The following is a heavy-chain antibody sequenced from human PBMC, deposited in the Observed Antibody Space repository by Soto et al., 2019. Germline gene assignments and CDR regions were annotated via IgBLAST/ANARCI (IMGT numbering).Heavy chain of an antibody. Sequence: QVQLVQSGAEVKKPGASVKVSCKASGYSFTSYGMSWVRQAPGQGLEWMGWISTYNGNTNYAQKFQDRVTLTTDTSTTTAFMELTSLRSDDTAVYYCARSTSMSTLTTGWFDPWGQGTLVTVSS. J-gene: IGHJ5*02. CDR3: ARSTSMSTLTTGWFDP. CDR2: ISTYNGNT. D-gene: IGHD4-4*01. V-gene: IGHV1-18*01. CDR1: GYSFTSYG.